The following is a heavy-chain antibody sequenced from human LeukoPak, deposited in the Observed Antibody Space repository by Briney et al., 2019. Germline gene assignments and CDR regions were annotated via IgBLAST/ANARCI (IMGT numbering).Heavy chain of an antibody. D-gene: IGHD5-12*01. J-gene: IGHJ4*02. CDR1: GFTFSSYW. CDR2: MNSDGSFT. V-gene: IGHV3-74*01. CDR3: ARAPDGSHYDLYLDY. Sequence: PGGSLRLSCAASGFTFSSYWMHWVRQAPGKGLVWVSRMNSDGSFTNYADSVKGRFTISRDNAKNTLYLQMNSLRVEDTAVYYCARAPDGSHYDLYLDYWGQGTLVTVSS.